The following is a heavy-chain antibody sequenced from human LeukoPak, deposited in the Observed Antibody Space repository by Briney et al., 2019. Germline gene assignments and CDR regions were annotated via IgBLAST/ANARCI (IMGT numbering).Heavy chain of an antibody. J-gene: IGHJ6*03. Sequence: PGGSLRLSCAASGFTFSTYAMHWVRQAPGKGLEWVAVISYDGSNKYYADSVKGRFTISRDNSKNTLYLQMNSLRAEDTAVYYCARDRIAAAGTPGHYMDVWGKGTTVTVSS. D-gene: IGHD6-13*01. V-gene: IGHV3-30-3*01. CDR3: ARDRIAAAGTPGHYMDV. CDR1: GFTFSTYA. CDR2: ISYDGSNK.